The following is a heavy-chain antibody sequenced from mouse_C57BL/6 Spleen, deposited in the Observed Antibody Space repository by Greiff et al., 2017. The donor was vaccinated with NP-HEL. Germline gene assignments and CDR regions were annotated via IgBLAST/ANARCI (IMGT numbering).Heavy chain of an antibody. CDR2: IHPNSGST. J-gene: IGHJ4*01. D-gene: IGHD1-1*01. V-gene: IGHV1-64*01. Sequence: QVQLQQPGAELVKPGASVKLSCKASGYTFTSYWMHWVKQRPGQGLEWIGMIHPNSGSTNYNEKFKSKATLTVDKSSSTAYMQLSSLTSEDSAVYYGARSVYYGSSYYAMDYWGQGTSVTVSS. CDR3: ARSVYYGSSYYAMDY. CDR1: GYTFTSYW.